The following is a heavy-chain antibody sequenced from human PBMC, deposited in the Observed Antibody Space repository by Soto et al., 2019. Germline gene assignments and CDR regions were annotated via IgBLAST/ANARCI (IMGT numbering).Heavy chain of an antibody. CDR2: IYTSGST. CDR3: ARMNQLAPKRNAFDI. D-gene: IGHD1-1*01. Sequence: PSETLSLTCTVSGGSISSYYWSWIRQPAGKGLEWIGRIYTSGSTNYNPSLKSRVTMSVDTSKTQFSLSLTSVTAADTAVYYCARMNQLAPKRNAFDIWGQGTMVTVSS. V-gene: IGHV4-4*07. J-gene: IGHJ3*02. CDR1: GGSISSYY.